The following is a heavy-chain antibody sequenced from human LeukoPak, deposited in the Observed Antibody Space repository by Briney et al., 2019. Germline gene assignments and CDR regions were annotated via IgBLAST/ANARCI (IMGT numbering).Heavy chain of an antibody. Sequence: GGSLRLSCAASGFTFSSYSVNWVRQAPGKGLEWVSYISSSSSTIYYADSVKGRFTISRDNAKNSLYLQMNSLRDEDTAVYYCARGSYRYFDWSLEAWGQGTTVTVSS. CDR2: ISSSSSTI. CDR1: GFTFSSYS. V-gene: IGHV3-48*02. D-gene: IGHD3-9*01. J-gene: IGHJ6*02. CDR3: ARGSYRYFDWSLEA.